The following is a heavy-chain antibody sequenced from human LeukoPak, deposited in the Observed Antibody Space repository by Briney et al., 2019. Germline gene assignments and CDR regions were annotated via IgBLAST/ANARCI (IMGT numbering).Heavy chain of an antibody. CDR2: IYYSGST. J-gene: IGHJ4*02. Sequence: SSETLSLTCTVSGGSISSYYWSWIRQPPGKELEWIGYIYYSGSTSYNPSLKSRVTMSVDTSRDHFSLKLSSVTAADTAVYYCARTLEGDTASFGYWGQGTLVTVSS. CDR1: GGSISSYY. D-gene: IGHD5-18*01. CDR3: ARTLEGDTASFGY. V-gene: IGHV4-59*01.